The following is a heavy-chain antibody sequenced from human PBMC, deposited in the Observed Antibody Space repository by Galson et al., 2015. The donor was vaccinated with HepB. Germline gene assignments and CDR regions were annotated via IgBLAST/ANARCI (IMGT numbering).Heavy chain of an antibody. Sequence: SLRLSCAASGFTFRRYAMSWVRQAPGKGLEWVSAISGSGGSTYYADSVKGRVTISRDNSKNTLHLQMSSLRAEDTAVYYCARDSLPWHAFDIWGQGTMVTVSS. J-gene: IGHJ3*02. CDR3: ARDSLPWHAFDI. CDR1: GFTFRRYA. V-gene: IGHV3-23*01. CDR2: ISGSGGST.